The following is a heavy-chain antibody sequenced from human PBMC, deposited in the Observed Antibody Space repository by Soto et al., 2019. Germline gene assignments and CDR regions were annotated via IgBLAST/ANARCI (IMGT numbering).Heavy chain of an antibody. CDR2: IYHSGTS. J-gene: IGHJ4*02. D-gene: IGHD2-2*01. Sequence: SETLSLTCAVSCDSISSGGFSWSWIRRPPGKGLEWIGYIYHSGTSFYNPSLKSRVTISVDGSKNQFSLKVKSVTAADTAVYYCARGRLVPAVNFDYWGLGTLVT. CDR3: ARGRLVPAVNFDY. V-gene: IGHV4-30-2*01. CDR1: CDSISSGGFS.